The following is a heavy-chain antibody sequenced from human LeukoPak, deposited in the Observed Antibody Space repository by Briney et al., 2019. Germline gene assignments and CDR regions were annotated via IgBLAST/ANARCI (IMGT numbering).Heavy chain of an antibody. CDR2: IGSTDM. Sequence: SGGSLTLSCAAPVYTFNICAMSSVRQAPGKGLGWVSSIGSTDMYYADYVKGRFTFSRENSKNTLYLHLNSLRAEDSAVYYCAKGATPGNSIWDYFALWGQGTVVTVSS. V-gene: IGHV3-23*01. CDR3: AKGATPGNSIWDYFAL. D-gene: IGHD1-7*01. J-gene: IGHJ4*02. CDR1: VYTFNICA.